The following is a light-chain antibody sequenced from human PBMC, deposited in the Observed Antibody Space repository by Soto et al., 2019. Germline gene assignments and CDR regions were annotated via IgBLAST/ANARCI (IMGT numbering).Light chain of an antibody. V-gene: IGKV3-20*01. CDR3: QQYGVSPFT. CDR1: QSVSSSY. Sequence: IVRTQSPGPLSLSPGQRATLSCWASQSVSSSYLAWYQQKPGQAPRLLIYGASSRATGIPDRFSASGLETDFTLTISRLEPEDFAVYYCQQYGVSPFTFGPGSKVDNK. CDR2: GAS. J-gene: IGKJ3*01.